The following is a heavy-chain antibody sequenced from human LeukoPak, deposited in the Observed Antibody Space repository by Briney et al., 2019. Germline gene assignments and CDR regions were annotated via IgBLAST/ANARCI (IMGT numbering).Heavy chain of an antibody. CDR3: ARDISPVNY. CDR2: IYYSGST. Sequence: PSETLSLTCSVSGGSNSNQYWSWIRQPPGKELEWIGYIYYSGSTNYNPSLKSRVTISVDTSKNQFSLKLSSVTAADTAVYYCARDISPVNYWGQGTLVTVSS. D-gene: IGHD6-19*01. CDR1: GGSNSNQY. J-gene: IGHJ4*02. V-gene: IGHV4-59*11.